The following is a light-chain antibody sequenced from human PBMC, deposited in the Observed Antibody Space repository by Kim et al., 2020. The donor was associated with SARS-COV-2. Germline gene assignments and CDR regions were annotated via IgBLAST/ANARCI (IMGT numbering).Light chain of an antibody. J-gene: IGLJ2*01. CDR1: SSDVGTYNL. CDR3: CSYAGSYTLWV. CDR2: EVN. Sequence: QSITISFGGTSSDVGTYNLVSWYKQHPGKAPQLMIYEVNKRPSGISNRFSGSKSGNTASLTISGLQAEDEADYYCCSYAGSYTLWVFGGGTQLTVL. V-gene: IGLV2-23*02.